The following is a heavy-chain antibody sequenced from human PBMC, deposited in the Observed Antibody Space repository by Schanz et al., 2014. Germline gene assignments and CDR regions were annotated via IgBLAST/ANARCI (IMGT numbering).Heavy chain of an antibody. CDR1: GFTVSINY. J-gene: IGHJ5*02. D-gene: IGHD5-12*01. CDR3: AKDLNRVATAPQS. Sequence: EVRLVESGGGLVEPGGSLRLSCSGSGFTVSINYMSWVRQAPGKGLEWVSLIYSGGSTYYADSVKGRFTISRDNSKNTVYLQMNSLRDEDTALYYCAKDLNRVATAPQSWGQGTLVTVSS. CDR2: IYSGGST. V-gene: IGHV3-66*01.